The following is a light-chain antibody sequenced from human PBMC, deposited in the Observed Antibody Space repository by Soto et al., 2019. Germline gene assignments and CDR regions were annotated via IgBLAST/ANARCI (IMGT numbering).Light chain of an antibody. CDR1: SSNIGAGYD. V-gene: IGLV1-40*01. CDR3: QAYDSSQSAWV. J-gene: IGLJ3*02. CDR2: GNS. Sequence: QSVLTQPPSVSGAPGQRVTISCTGSSSNIGAGYDVHWYQQLPGTAPKLLIYGNSNRPSGVPDRFSGSKSGTSASLAITGLQAGDEADYYCQAYDSSQSAWVFGGGTKLTVL.